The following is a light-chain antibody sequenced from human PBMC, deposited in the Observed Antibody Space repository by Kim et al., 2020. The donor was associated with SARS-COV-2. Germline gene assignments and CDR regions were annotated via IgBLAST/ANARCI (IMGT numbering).Light chain of an antibody. CDR2: GAS. J-gene: IGKJ1*01. CDR1: QSVSSSY. V-gene: IGKV3-20*01. Sequence: SPGERATLSCRASQSVSSSYLAWYQKKPGQAPRLLIYGASSRATGIPDRFSGSGSGTDFTLTISRLEPEDFAVYYCQQYGSSPQTFGQGTKVDIK. CDR3: QQYGSSPQT.